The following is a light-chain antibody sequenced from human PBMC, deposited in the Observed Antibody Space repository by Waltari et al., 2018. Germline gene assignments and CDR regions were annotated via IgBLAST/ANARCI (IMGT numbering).Light chain of an antibody. CDR2: DVN. V-gene: IGLV2-14*03. J-gene: IGLJ1*01. Sequence: QSALTQPVSVSGSPGQSITISCTGSSSDIGVYDYVSWYQHYPGKAPKLIIYDVNSRPSGVSYRFSGSKSGNTASLTISGLQAEDETDYYCSSYTSSGIYVFGTGTKVTVL. CDR3: SSYTSSGIYV. CDR1: SSDIGVYDY.